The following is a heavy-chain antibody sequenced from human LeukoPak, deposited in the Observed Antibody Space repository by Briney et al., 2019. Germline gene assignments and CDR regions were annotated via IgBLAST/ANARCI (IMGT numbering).Heavy chain of an antibody. CDR2: IYHSGST. V-gene: IGHV4-38-2*01. J-gene: IGHJ6*03. CDR3: ARRSVAAAANYYYYYMDV. D-gene: IGHD6-13*01. Sequence: TSETLSLTCAVFGYSISSGYYWGWIRQPPGKGLEWIGSIYHSGSTYYNPSLKSRVTISVDTSKNQFSLKLSSVTAADTAVYYCARRSVAAAANYYYYYMDVWGKGTTVTVSS. CDR1: GYSISSGYY.